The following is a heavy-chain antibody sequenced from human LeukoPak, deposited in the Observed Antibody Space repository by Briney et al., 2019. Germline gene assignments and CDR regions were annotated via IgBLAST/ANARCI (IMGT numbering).Heavy chain of an antibody. CDR3: AAGYTYGTDVFDI. V-gene: IGHV4-59*01. CDR1: GSSISSYY. Sequence: SETLSLTCTVSGSSISSYYWSWIRQPPGKGLEWIGYIYYSGSTDYNPSLKSRVTISVDTSKNQFSVKLNSVTAADTAVYYCAAGYTYGTDVFDIWGQGTMVTVSS. D-gene: IGHD5-18*01. J-gene: IGHJ3*02. CDR2: IYYSGST.